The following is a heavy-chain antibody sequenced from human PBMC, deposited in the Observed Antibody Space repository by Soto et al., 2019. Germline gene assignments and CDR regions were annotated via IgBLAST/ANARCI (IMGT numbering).Heavy chain of an antibody. Sequence: QVQLVQSGAEVKKPGASVKVSCKASGYTFTSYDIIWVRQATGQGLEWMGWMNPRTGNTDSAEKYQGRLTMTRNTSISTVYMELSSLSFEDTAVYYFARSRIIVACGFDPWGQGTLVTVSS. CDR2: MNPRTGNT. CDR3: ARSRIIVACGFDP. J-gene: IGHJ5*02. CDR1: GYTFTSYD. D-gene: IGHD5-12*01. V-gene: IGHV1-8*01.